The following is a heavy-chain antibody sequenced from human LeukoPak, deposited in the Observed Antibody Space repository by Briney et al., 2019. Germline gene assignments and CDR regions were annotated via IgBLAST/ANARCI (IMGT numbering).Heavy chain of an antibody. D-gene: IGHD2-15*01. V-gene: IGHV3-30*02. J-gene: IGHJ6*03. CDR3: AKALEDCSGGGCFSGYMDV. CDR2: IRYDGSIT. Sequence: GGSLRLSCAASGFTFTNYAFHWVRQAPGKGLDWVAIIRYDGSITYSTDSVKGRFTISRDNSKNTVYLQMNNLGAEDTAVYYCAKALEDCSGGGCFSGYMDVWGKGTTVTVSS. CDR1: GFTFTNYA.